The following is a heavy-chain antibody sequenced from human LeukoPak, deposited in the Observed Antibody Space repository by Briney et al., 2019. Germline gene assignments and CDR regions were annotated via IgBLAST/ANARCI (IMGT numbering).Heavy chain of an antibody. D-gene: IGHD3-3*01. Sequence: PGGSLRLSCAASGFTFSSYWMHWVRHAPGKGLVWVSRINSDGSSTSYADSVKGRFTISRDNAKNTLYLQMNSLRAEDTAVYYCARDSKVAIFGVALTKPPRWGQGTLVTVSS. CDR3: ARDSKVAIFGVALTKPPR. CDR1: GFTFSSYW. J-gene: IGHJ4*02. V-gene: IGHV3-74*01. CDR2: INSDGSST.